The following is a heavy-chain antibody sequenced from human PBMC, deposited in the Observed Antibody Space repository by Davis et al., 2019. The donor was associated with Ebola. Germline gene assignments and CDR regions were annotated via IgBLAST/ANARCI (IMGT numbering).Heavy chain of an antibody. Sequence: MPSETLSLTCAVYGGSFSGYYWSWIRQPPGKGLEWIGEINHSGSTNYNPSLKSRVTISVDTSKSQFSLKLSSVTAADTAVYYCATFITMIVAWGQGTLVTVSS. J-gene: IGHJ5*02. V-gene: IGHV4-34*01. CDR2: INHSGST. CDR1: GGSFSGYY. CDR3: ATFITMIVA. D-gene: IGHD3-22*01.